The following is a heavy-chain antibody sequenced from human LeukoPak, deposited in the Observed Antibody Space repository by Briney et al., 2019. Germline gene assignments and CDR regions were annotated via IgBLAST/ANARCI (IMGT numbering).Heavy chain of an antibody. J-gene: IGHJ5*02. V-gene: IGHV3-21*01. CDR2: ISSSSSYI. CDR1: GFTFSSYS. D-gene: IGHD3-3*01. CDR3: AREKDYDFWSGYPGHNWFDP. Sequence: GGSLRLSCAASGFTFSSYSMNWVRQAPGKGLEWVSSISSSSSYIYYADSVKGRFTISRDNAKNSLYLQMNSLRAEDTAVYYCAREKDYDFWSGYPGHNWFDPWGQGTLVTVSS.